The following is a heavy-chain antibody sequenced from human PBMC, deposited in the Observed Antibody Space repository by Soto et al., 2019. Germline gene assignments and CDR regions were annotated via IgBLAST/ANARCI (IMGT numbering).Heavy chain of an antibody. CDR2: IYYSGST. Sequence: QVQLQESGPGLVKPSETLSLTCTVSGGSNSSYYWSWIRQPPGKGLEWIGYIYYSGSTNYNPSLKSRVTISVDTSKNQFSLKLSSVTAADTAVYYCARFNWYFDLWGRGTLLTVSS. V-gene: IGHV4-59*08. CDR1: GGSNSSYY. J-gene: IGHJ2*01. CDR3: ARFNWYFDL.